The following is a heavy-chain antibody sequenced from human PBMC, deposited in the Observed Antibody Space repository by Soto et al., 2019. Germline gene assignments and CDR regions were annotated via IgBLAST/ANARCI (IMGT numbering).Heavy chain of an antibody. CDR3: ARRAARPVSFDY. D-gene: IGHD6-6*01. V-gene: IGHV3-48*02. J-gene: IGHJ4*02. CDR1: GFTFSSYS. Sequence: GGSLRLSCAASGFTFSSYSINWVRQAPGKGLEWVSYISTGSSHIYYADSVKGRFTISRDNAKNSVYLQMNSLRDEDTAVYYCARRAARPVSFDYWGQGTLVTVSS. CDR2: ISTGSSHI.